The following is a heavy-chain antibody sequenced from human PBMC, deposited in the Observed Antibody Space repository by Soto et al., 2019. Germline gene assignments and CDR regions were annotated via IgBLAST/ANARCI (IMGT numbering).Heavy chain of an antibody. Sequence: GGSLRLSCAASGITFSSYAMSWVRQAPGKGLEWVSAISGSGGGTYYADSVKGRFTISRDNSKNTLYLQMNSLRAEDTAVYYCAKSINPRPNESPGYSYGQSDYWGQGTLVTVSS. D-gene: IGHD5-18*01. CDR2: ISGSGGGT. CDR1: GITFSSYA. J-gene: IGHJ4*02. V-gene: IGHV3-23*01. CDR3: AKSINPRPNESPGYSYGQSDY.